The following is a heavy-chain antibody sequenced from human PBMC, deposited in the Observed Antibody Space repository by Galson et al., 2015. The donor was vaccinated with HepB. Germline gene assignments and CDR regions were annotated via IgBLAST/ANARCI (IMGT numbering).Heavy chain of an antibody. Sequence: SLRLSCAASGFTVSSNYMSWVRQAPGKGLEWVSVIYSGGSTYYADSVKGRFTISRDNSKNTLYLQMNSLRAEDTAVYYCARGGLWFGESRAFDIWGQGTMVTVSS. V-gene: IGHV3-66*01. D-gene: IGHD3-10*01. CDR2: IYSGGST. CDR1: GFTVSSNY. CDR3: ARGGLWFGESRAFDI. J-gene: IGHJ3*02.